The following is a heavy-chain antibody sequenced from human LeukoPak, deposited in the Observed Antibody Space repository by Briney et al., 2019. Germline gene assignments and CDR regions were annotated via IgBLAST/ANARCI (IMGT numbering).Heavy chain of an antibody. CDR2: IYHSGST. V-gene: IGHV4-4*02. CDR1: GGSISSSNW. J-gene: IGHJ3*02. Sequence: SETLSLTCAVFGGSISSSNWWSWVRQPPGKGLEWIGEIYHSGSTNYNPSLKSRVTISVDKSKNQFSLKLSSVTAADTAVYYCAREKGYCSGGSCYASGDAFDIWGQGTMVTVSS. D-gene: IGHD2-15*01. CDR3: AREKGYCSGGSCYASGDAFDI.